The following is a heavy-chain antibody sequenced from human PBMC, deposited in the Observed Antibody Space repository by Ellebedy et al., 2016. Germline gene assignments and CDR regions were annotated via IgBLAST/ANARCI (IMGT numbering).Heavy chain of an antibody. CDR3: ARDTLGCSGGSCYSGPDY. D-gene: IGHD2-15*01. V-gene: IGHV3-21*01. J-gene: IGHJ4*02. CDR1: GFTFTSYS. CDR2: ISSSSSCI. Sequence: GGSLRLSCVVSGFTFTSYSMNWVRQASGKGLEWVSSISSSSSCIYYADSVKGRFTISRDNAKNSLYLQMNSLRAEDTAVYYCARDTLGCSGGSCYSGPDYWGQGTLVTVSS.